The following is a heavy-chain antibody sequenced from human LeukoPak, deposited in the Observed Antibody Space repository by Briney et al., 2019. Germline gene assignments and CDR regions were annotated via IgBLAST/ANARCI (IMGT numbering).Heavy chain of an antibody. CDR1: GFTFSGYG. CDR2: ISYDGSNK. CDR3: ARDTAMVPFDY. V-gene: IGHV3-30*19. J-gene: IGHJ4*02. D-gene: IGHD5-18*01. Sequence: GGSLRLSCAASGFTFSGYGMHWVRQAPGKGLEWVAVISYDGSNKYYADSVKGRFTISRDNSKNTLYLQMNSLRAEDTAVYYCARDTAMVPFDYWGQGTLVTVSS.